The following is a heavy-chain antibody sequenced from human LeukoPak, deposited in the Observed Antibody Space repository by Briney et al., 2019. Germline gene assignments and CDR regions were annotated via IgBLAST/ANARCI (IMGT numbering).Heavy chain of an antibody. CDR2: IRYDGSNK. CDR3: AKEILQRSGFLDAFDI. Sequence: GGSLRLSCAASGFTFSSYGMHWVRQAPGKGLEWVAFIRYDGSNKYYADSVKGRFTISRDNSKNTLYQQMNSLRAEDTAVYYCAKEILQRSGFLDAFDIWGQGTMVTVSS. CDR1: GFTFSSYG. V-gene: IGHV3-30*02. D-gene: IGHD3-3*01. J-gene: IGHJ3*02.